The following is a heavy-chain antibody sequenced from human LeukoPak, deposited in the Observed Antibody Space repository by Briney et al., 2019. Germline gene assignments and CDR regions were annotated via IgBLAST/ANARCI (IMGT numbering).Heavy chain of an antibody. V-gene: IGHV3-20*01. CDR3: ARGMRITIFGVVIGDAFDI. D-gene: IGHD3-3*01. CDR2: INWNGGST. CDR1: GFTLDDYG. J-gene: IGHJ3*02. Sequence: GGSLRLSCAASGFTLDDYGMSWVRQAPGKGLEWVSGINWNGGSTGYADSVKGRFTISRDNAKNSLYLQMNSLRAEDTALYHCARGMRITIFGVVIGDAFDIWGQGTMVTVSS.